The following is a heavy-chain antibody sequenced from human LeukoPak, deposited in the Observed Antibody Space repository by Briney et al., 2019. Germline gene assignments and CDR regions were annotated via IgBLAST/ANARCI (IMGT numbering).Heavy chain of an antibody. D-gene: IGHD1-26*01. CDR1: GFTFSSFW. CDR2: IKQDGSEK. CDR3: ARRIVGPSSGGDY. V-gene: IGHV3-7*01. J-gene: IGHJ4*02. Sequence: GGSLRLSYAASGFTFSSFWMRWVRQAPGKGLELVANIKQDGSEKYYVDSVQGRFTIPRDNAKNSLYLQMNSLRVEDTAVYYCARRIVGPSSGGDYWGQGTPVTVSA.